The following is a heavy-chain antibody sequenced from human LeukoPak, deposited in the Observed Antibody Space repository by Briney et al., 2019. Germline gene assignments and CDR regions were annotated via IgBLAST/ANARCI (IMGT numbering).Heavy chain of an antibody. Sequence: SETLPLTCAIYGGSFSSDYWSWIRQPPGKGLEWIGEINRSGSTNYHPSLKSRVTISLDTSKNQFSLKLSSVTAADTAVYYCARGYGNYYYYMDVWTNGTAVTVSS. CDR3: ARGYGNYYYYMDV. D-gene: IGHD4-17*01. CDR2: INRSGST. V-gene: IGHV4-34*01. CDR1: GGSFSSDY. J-gene: IGHJ6*03.